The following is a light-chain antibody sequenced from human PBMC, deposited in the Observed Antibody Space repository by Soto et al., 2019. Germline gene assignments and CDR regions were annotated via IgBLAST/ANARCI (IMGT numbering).Light chain of an antibody. CDR3: QQTYSTPYT. V-gene: IGKV1-39*01. CDR1: QRITTY. J-gene: IGKJ2*01. CDR2: TSG. Sequence: IHMTQSPSSLSASVGDRVTITCRASQRITTYLNWYQQKPREAPKLLIATSGTLQRGVPSRFSGSGSGTDFTLTITSLQRADFATYFCQQTYSTPYTFGQGTQLEI.